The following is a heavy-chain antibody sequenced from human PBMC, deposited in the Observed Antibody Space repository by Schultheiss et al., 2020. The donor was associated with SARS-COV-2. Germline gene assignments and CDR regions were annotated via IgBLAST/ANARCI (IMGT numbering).Heavy chain of an antibody. CDR2: INHSGST. CDR3: ARSRPSTNYYYYYYMDV. D-gene: IGHD2-2*01. V-gene: IGHV4-34*01. Sequence: SQTLSLTCAVYGGSFSGYYWSWIRQPPGKGLEWIGEINHSGSTNYNPSLKSRVTISVDTSKKQFSLKLSSVTAADTAVYYCARSRPSTNYYYYYYMDVWGKGTTVTVSS. CDR1: GGSFSGYY. J-gene: IGHJ6*03.